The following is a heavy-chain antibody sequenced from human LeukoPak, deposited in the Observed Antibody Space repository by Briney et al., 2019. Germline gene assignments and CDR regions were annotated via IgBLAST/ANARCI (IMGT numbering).Heavy chain of an antibody. V-gene: IGHV3-11*04. CDR3: ASQSDYAGLYGGY. D-gene: IGHD4-17*01. CDR2: ISNSGNTI. CDR1: GFTFSDYY. Sequence: GGSLRLSCAASGFTFSDYYMSWIRQAPGKGLEWVSYISNSGNTIYYADSVKGRFTISRDNAKNSLYLQMNSLRAEDTAVYYCASQSDYAGLYGGYWGQGTLVTVSS. J-gene: IGHJ4*02.